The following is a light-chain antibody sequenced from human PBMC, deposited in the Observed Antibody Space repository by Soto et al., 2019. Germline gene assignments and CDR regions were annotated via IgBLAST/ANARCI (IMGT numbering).Light chain of an antibody. V-gene: IGLV2-14*01. CDR3: TSYSSSNNFDVV. CDR2: EVS. CDR1: TSDVGGYDF. J-gene: IGLJ2*01. Sequence: QSALTQPASVSGSPGQSITISCTGTTSDVGGYDFVSWYQQHPGKAPKLIIYEVSNRPSGVSNRFSASKSGNTASLTISGLQAEDEADYFCTSYSSSNNFDVVFGGGTKPTVL.